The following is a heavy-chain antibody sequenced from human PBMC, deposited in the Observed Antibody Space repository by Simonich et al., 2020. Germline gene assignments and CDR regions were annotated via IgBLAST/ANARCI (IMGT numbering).Heavy chain of an antibody. CDR1: GGSIGSYY. Sequence: QVQLQESGPGLVKPSETLSLTCTVSGGSIGSYYWSWIRQPPGKGLEWIGYIYYSGSTNYNPSRKSRVTISVDTSKNQFSLKLSSVTAADTAVYYCARLPDYWGQGTLVTVSS. CDR2: IYYSGST. CDR3: ARLPDY. J-gene: IGHJ4*02. V-gene: IGHV4-59*08.